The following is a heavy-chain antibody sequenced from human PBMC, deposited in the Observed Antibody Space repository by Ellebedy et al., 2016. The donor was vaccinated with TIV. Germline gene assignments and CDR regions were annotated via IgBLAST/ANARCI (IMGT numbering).Heavy chain of an antibody. CDR2: INNDGSDT. J-gene: IGHJ4*02. D-gene: IGHD5-18*01. CDR3: ASHVDTSMSY. V-gene: IGHV3-74*03. Sequence: GGSLRLXXVVSGLTFSSSWMHWVRQAPGKGLVWVSRINNDGSDTKYADYVQGRFTISRDNAKNSLYLQMNSLRAEDTALYYCASHVDTSMSYWGQGTLVTVSS. CDR1: GLTFSSSW.